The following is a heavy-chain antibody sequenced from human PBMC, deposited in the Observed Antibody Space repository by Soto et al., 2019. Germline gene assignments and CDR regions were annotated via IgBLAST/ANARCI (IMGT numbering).Heavy chain of an antibody. CDR3: ARDRLMATAGTARHYFGLDV. J-gene: IGHJ6*02. Sequence: SDTLSLTCTVSGGSIRSAGYYWSWVRQNPRRGLEWIGNIYYSGNTYYNPSLKSRLTISVDTSKNQFSLNLSSVTAADTAVYYCARDRLMATAGTARHYFGLDVWGQGTTVTVSS. V-gene: IGHV4-31*03. D-gene: IGHD5-18*01. CDR1: GGSIRSAGYY. CDR2: IYYSGNT.